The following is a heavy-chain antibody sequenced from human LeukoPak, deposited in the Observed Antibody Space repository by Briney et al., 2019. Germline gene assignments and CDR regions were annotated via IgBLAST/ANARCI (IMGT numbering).Heavy chain of an antibody. CDR1: GYTFTSYA. Sequence: ASVKVSCKASGYTFTSYAMHWVRQAPGQRLEWMGWINAGNGNTKYSQKFQGRVTITRDTSASTACMELSSLRSGDTAVYYCARVLSSSHFDYWGQGTLVTVSS. J-gene: IGHJ4*02. V-gene: IGHV1-3*01. CDR2: INAGNGNT. CDR3: ARVLSSSHFDY. D-gene: IGHD6-13*01.